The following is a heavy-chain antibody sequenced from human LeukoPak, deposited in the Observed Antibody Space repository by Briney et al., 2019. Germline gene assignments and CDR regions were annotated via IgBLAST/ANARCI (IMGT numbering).Heavy chain of an antibody. J-gene: IGHJ4*02. CDR2: ISAYKGNT. CDR1: GYTFTSYG. D-gene: IGHD6-13*01. Sequence: SVKDSCMASGYTFTSYGISWVRPAPGQGVGWVGWISAYKGNTNYAQKLQGRVTLTTDTSTSTAYMELRSLRSDDTAVYYCARDRDIFSSWDKPVYYWGQGTLVTVSS. CDR3: ARDRDIFSSWDKPVYY. V-gene: IGHV1-18*04.